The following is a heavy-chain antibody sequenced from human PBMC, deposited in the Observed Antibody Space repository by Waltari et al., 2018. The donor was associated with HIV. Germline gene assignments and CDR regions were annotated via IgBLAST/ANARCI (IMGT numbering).Heavy chain of an antibody. J-gene: IGHJ6*02. CDR3: ASFSGYGYYYYYTMDV. CDR2: ISYDGSNK. D-gene: IGHD5-12*01. Sequence: QVQLVESGGGVVQPGRSLRLSCAASGLTFSSYALHWVRQAPGKGLEWVAVISYDGSNKYYADSVKGRFTISRDNSKNTLYLQMNSLRAEDTAVYYCASFSGYGYYYYYTMDVWGQGTTVTVSS. CDR1: GLTFSSYA. V-gene: IGHV3-30*04.